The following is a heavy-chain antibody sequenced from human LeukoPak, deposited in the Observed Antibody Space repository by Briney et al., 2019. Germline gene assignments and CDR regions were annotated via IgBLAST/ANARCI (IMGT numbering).Heavy chain of an antibody. CDR2: INPNSGGT. V-gene: IGHV1-2*06. Sequence: GASGKVSCKAAGYTFTGYYMFWVRQAPGQGLEWMGRINPNSGGTNYAQKFQGRVTMTRDTSISTAYMELSRLRSDDTAVYYCARGYCSGGSCYSVENWFDPWGQGTLVTVSS. J-gene: IGHJ5*02. CDR3: ARGYCSGGSCYSVENWFDP. D-gene: IGHD2-15*01. CDR1: GYTFTGYY.